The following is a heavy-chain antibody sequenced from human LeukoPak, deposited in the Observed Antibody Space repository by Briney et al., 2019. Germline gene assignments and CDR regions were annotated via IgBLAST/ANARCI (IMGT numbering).Heavy chain of an antibody. Sequence: GASLRLSCAVSWFTVSSNSMRWVRQAPGRGVEEFAILYSWGGTDYAVPVEGGLTISRDNSKNTLYLGMNSLRVEHTAVYYCAREYCSGGRCYRRQYYFDYWGQGTLVTVSS. CDR1: WFTVSSNS. V-gene: IGHV3-53*01. CDR2: LYSWGGT. J-gene: IGHJ4*02. CDR3: AREYCSGGRCYRRQYYFDY. D-gene: IGHD2-15*01.